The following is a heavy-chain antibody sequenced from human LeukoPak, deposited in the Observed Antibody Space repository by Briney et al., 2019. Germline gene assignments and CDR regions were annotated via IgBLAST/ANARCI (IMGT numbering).Heavy chain of an antibody. J-gene: IGHJ4*02. CDR3: ARRFYYVDY. CDR1: GYILTNNW. CDR2: IYPGDSDT. Sequence: GESLKISCKISGYILTNNWIGWVRQMPGKGLEWMGIIYPGDSDTRYSPSFQGQVTISADKSISTAYLQWSSLKASDTAMYYCARRFYYVDYWGQGTLVTVSS. V-gene: IGHV5-51*01.